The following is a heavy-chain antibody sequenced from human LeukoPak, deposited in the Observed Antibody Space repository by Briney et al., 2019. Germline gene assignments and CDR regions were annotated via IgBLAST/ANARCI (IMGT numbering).Heavy chain of an antibody. CDR2: ISGSGGST. CDR1: GFTFSSYA. J-gene: IGHJ5*01. D-gene: IGHD6-19*01. CDR3: AKDAYLIAVAGNYFDS. V-gene: IGHV3-23*01. Sequence: GGSLRLSCAASGFTFSSYAMSWVRQAPGKGLEWVSGISGSGGSTYSADSVKGRFTISRDNSKNTLYLQMNSLRAEDTALYYCAKDAYLIAVAGNYFDSWGQGTLVTVAS.